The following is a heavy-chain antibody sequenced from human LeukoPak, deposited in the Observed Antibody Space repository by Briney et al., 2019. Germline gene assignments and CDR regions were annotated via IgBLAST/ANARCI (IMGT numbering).Heavy chain of an antibody. Sequence: GGSLRLSCAASGFTFSSYSMNWVRQAPGKGLEWVSAISNSSSYIYYADSVKGRFTISRDNAKNSLYLQMNSLRAEDTAVYYCAREYSYGSLYYFDYWGQGTLVTVSS. D-gene: IGHD5-18*01. CDR2: ISNSSSYI. J-gene: IGHJ4*02. CDR1: GFTFSSYS. V-gene: IGHV3-21*01. CDR3: AREYSYGSLYYFDY.